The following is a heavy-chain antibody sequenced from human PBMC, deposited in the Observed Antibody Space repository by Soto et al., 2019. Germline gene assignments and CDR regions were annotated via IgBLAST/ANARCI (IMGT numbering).Heavy chain of an antibody. V-gene: IGHV4-39*01. CDR1: GGSISSSSYY. J-gene: IGHJ4*02. D-gene: IGHD3-10*01. Sequence: SETLSLTCTVSGGSISSSSYYWGWIRQPPGKGLEWIGSIYYSGSTYYNPSLKSRVTISVDTSKNQFSLKLSSVTAADTAVYYCRVLLLWFGGTYYFDYWGQGTLVTVSS. CDR3: RVLLLWFGGTYYFDY. CDR2: IYYSGST.